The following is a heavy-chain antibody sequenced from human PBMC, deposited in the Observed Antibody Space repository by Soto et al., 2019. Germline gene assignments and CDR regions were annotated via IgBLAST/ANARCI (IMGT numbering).Heavy chain of an antibody. D-gene: IGHD3-10*01. CDR2: IFYSGST. V-gene: IGHV4-30-4*01. J-gene: IGHJ4*02. CDR1: GGSISSGDYY. Sequence: QVQLQESGPGLVKPSQTLSLTCTVSGGSISSGDYYWNWIRQPPGKGLEWIGYIFYSGSTYYNPSLKSRITMSVATSKIQCSLKLSSVTAEDTAVYYCARVSYYFGSGSSSDYWGQGTVVTVSS. CDR3: ARVSYYFGSGSSSDY.